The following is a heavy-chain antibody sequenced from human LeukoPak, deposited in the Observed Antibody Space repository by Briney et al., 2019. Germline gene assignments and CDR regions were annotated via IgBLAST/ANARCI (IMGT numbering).Heavy chain of an antibody. D-gene: IGHD3-3*01. Sequence: PGGSPRLSCAASGFTFSSYAMSWVRQAPGKGLEWVSAISGSGGSTYYADSVKGRFTISRDNSKNTLYLKMNSLRAEDTAVYYCAKRKEIFTSYYFDYWGQGTLVSVSS. CDR2: ISGSGGST. CDR3: AKRKEIFTSYYFDY. J-gene: IGHJ4*02. CDR1: GFTFSSYA. V-gene: IGHV3-23*01.